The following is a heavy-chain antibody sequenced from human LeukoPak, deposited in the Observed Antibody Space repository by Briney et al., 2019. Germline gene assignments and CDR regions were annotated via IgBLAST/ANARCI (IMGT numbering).Heavy chain of an antibody. V-gene: IGHV3-21*01. Sequence: GGSLRLSCAASGFTFSSYSMNWVRQAPGKGLEWVSSISSSSSYIYYADSVKGRFTISRDNAKNSLYLQMNSLRAEDTAVYYCARADIAVASPNFDYWGQGTLVTVSS. CDR1: GFTFSSYS. CDR2: ISSSSSYI. J-gene: IGHJ4*02. D-gene: IGHD6-19*01. CDR3: ARADIAVASPNFDY.